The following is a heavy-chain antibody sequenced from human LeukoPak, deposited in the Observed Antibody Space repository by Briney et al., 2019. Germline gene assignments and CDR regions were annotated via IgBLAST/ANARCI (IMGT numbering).Heavy chain of an antibody. V-gene: IGHV3-7*01. CDR3: ATFVGTVSGSYTVPGGLLV. CDR1: EFEPTYFW. D-gene: IGHD3-16*02. CDR2: INPDGSES. J-gene: IGHJ6*04. Sequence: GGSLRLTCVALEFEPTYFWMTWVRRAPGKGLEWVANINPDGSESFYLDSVRGRFTISRDNAKKSLYLQMNSLRAEDTVVYYCATFVGTVSGSYTVPGGLLVWGKGTTVSVSS.